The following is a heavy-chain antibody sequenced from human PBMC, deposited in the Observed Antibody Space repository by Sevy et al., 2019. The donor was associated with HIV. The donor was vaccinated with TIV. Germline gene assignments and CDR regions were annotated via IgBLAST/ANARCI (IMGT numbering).Heavy chain of an antibody. CDR1: GGSISGYY. Sequence: SETLSLTCSVSGGSISGYYWSWIRQPPGKGLDWIEYIYHSGSTIYNPSLNSRVTISVDTAKTQFSLKLTSVTAADTAVYYCARRGQLANSYYGMDVWGQGTTVTVSS. CDR3: ARRGQLANSYYGMDV. D-gene: IGHD3-10*01. V-gene: IGHV4-59*12. J-gene: IGHJ6*02. CDR2: IYHSGST.